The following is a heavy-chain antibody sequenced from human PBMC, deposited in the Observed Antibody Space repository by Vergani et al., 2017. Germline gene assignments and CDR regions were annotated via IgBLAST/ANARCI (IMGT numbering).Heavy chain of an antibody. J-gene: IGHJ6*02. Sequence: EVQLVESGGGLVQPGGSLRLSCAASGFTVSSNYMSWVRQAPGKGLEWVSVIYSGGSTYYADSVKGRFTISRDNSKNTLYLQMNSLRAEDTAVYYCASSDSSGYYFNYYYYGMAVWGQGTTVTVS. D-gene: IGHD3-22*01. V-gene: IGHV3-66*02. CDR2: IYSGGST. CDR3: ASSDSSGYYFNYYYYGMAV. CDR1: GFTVSSNY.